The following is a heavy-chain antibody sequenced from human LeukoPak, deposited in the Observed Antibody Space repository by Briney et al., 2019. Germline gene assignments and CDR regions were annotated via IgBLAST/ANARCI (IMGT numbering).Heavy chain of an antibody. V-gene: IGHV4-59*01. Sequence: SETLSLTCTVSGGSISSYYWSWIRQPPGKGLEWIGYIYYSGSTNYNPSLKSRVTISVDTSKNQFSLKLSSVTAADTAVYYCARFAYSGCDPNWFDPWGQGTLVTVSS. J-gene: IGHJ5*02. CDR2: IYYSGST. CDR3: ARFAYSGCDPNWFDP. CDR1: GGSISSYY. D-gene: IGHD5-12*01.